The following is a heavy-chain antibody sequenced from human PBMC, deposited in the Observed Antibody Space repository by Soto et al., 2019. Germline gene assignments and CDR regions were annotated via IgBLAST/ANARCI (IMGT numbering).Heavy chain of an antibody. J-gene: IGHJ6*02. Sequence: QVQLVQSGAEVKKPGASVKVSCKASGYTFSSFGINWVRQAPGQGLEWMGWISAYNGNTKYAQKLQGRVTTTTDTSTSTAYMNRRILRSADTDVYYCARVAGMGIGGGRYGMDVWGQGTTVTVSS. D-gene: IGHD3-10*01. CDR1: GYTFSSFG. V-gene: IGHV1-18*01. CDR2: ISAYNGNT. CDR3: ARVAGMGIGGGRYGMDV.